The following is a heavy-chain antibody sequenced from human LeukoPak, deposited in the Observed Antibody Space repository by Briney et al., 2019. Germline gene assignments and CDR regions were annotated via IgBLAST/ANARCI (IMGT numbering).Heavy chain of an antibody. D-gene: IGHD2-2*01. Sequence: SETLSLTCIVSGGAIASGGYSWNWIRQAPGKGLEWIGCIYDRGPAYYNPSLKSRFTISVDRPKNQFFLNVTSLTAADTAAYYCARSRQASVLLSFWGQGTPVVVSS. CDR3: ARSRQASVLLSF. J-gene: IGHJ4*02. CDR2: IYDRGPA. V-gene: IGHV4-30-2*01. CDR1: GGAIASGGYS.